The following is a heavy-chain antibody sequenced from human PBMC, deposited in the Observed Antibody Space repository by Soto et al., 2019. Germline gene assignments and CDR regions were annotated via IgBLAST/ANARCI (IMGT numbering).Heavy chain of an antibody. CDR3: ARDSTYYYDSRALD. J-gene: IGHJ4*02. Sequence: SETLSLTCTVSGGSISSSSYYWGWIRQPPGKGLEWIGSIYYSGSTYYNPSLKSRVTISVDTSKNQFSLKLSSVTAADTAVYYCARDSTYYYDSRALDWGQGTLVTVSS. CDR2: IYYSGST. D-gene: IGHD3-22*01. CDR1: GGSISSSSYY. V-gene: IGHV4-39*02.